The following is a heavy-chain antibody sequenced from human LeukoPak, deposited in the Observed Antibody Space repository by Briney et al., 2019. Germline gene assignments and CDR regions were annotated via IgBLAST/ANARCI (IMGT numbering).Heavy chain of an antibody. CDR2: IYSGGST. CDR1: GFTVSSNY. V-gene: IGHV3-53*01. CDR3: ARGPRGSYSVDY. Sequence: PGGSLRLSCAASGFTVSSNYMNWVRQAPGKGLEWVSVIYSGGSTYYADSVKGRFTISRDNSKNTLYLQMNSLRAEDTAVYYCARGPRGSYSVDYWGQGTLVTVSS. D-gene: IGHD1-26*01. J-gene: IGHJ4*02.